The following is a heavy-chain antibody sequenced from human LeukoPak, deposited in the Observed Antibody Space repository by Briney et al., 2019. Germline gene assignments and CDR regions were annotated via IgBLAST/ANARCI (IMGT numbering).Heavy chain of an antibody. J-gene: IGHJ5*02. CDR2: IYHSGYS. CDR3: ARVMISFDP. Sequence: SETLSLTCTVFGGSISSYYWSWIRQPPGKGLEWIGYIYHSGYSNYKPSLKSRVTISVDTSKNQFSLELSSVTAADTAVYYCARVMISFDPWGQGTLVTVSS. D-gene: IGHD3-22*01. CDR1: GGSISSYY. V-gene: IGHV4-59*01.